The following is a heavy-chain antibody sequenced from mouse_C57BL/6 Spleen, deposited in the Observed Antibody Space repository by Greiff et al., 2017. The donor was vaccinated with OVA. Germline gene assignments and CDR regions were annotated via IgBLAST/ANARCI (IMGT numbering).Heavy chain of an antibody. CDR2: IYPGDGDT. Sequence: QVQLKQSGPELVKPGASVMLSCKASGYAFSSSCMNWVKQRPGPGLEWIGRIYPGDGDTNYNGKFKGKATLTADKSSSTAYMQLSSLTSEDSAVYFCARCGTYYFDYWGQGTTLTVSS. CDR3: ARCGTYYFDY. V-gene: IGHV1-82*01. D-gene: IGHD3-3*01. J-gene: IGHJ2*01. CDR1: GYAFSSSC.